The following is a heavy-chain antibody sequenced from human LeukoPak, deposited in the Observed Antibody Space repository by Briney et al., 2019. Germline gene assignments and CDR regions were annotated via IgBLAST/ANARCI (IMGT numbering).Heavy chain of an antibody. CDR1: GFTFSSYA. CDR3: ARALRKYYYYYMDV. V-gene: IGHV3-64*01. CDR2: ISSNGVST. Sequence: PGGSLRLSCAASGFTFSSYAMHWVRQAPGKGLEYVSAISSNGVSTYYANSVKGRFTISRDNSKNTLYLQMGSLRAEDTAVYYCARALRKYYYYYMDVWGKGTTVTISS. D-gene: IGHD4-17*01. J-gene: IGHJ6*03.